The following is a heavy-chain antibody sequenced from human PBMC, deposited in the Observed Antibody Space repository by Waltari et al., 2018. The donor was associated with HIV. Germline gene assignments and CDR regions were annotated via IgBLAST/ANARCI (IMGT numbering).Heavy chain of an antibody. CDR1: GGSFSGYY. J-gene: IGHJ5*02. Sequence: QVQLQQWGAGLLKPSETLSLTCAVYGGSFSGYYWSWIRQPPGKGLEWIGEINHSGSTNYNPSLKSRVTISVDTSKNQFSLKLSSVTAADTAVYYCAREGLNTAMAAGWFDPWGQGTLVTVSS. V-gene: IGHV4-34*01. D-gene: IGHD5-18*01. CDR2: INHSGST. CDR3: AREGLNTAMAAGWFDP.